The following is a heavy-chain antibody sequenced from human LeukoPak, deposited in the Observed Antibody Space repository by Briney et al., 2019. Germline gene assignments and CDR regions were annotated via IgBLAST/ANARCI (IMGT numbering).Heavy chain of an antibody. CDR1: GFTFSSYG. D-gene: IGHD3-22*01. V-gene: IGHV3-30*02. Sequence: GGSLRLSCAASGFTFSSYGMHWVRQAPGKGLEWVAFIRYDGSNKYYADSVKGRFTISRDNSKNTLYLQMNSLRAEDAAVYYCAKDGSSAWNYWGQGTLVTVSS. CDR3: AKDGSSAWNY. J-gene: IGHJ4*02. CDR2: IRYDGSNK.